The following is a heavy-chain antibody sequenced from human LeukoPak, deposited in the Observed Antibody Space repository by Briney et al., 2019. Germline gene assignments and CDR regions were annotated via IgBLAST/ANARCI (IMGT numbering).Heavy chain of an antibody. D-gene: IGHD3-16*01. CDR2: ISSSGSHT. CDR3: ARLLGGYADY. V-gene: IGHV3-11*03. CDR1: GFTFSDYY. J-gene: IGHJ4*02. Sequence: GGSLRLSCAASGFTFSDYYMTWIRQAPGKGLEWISYISSSGSHTTYADSVEGRFTISRDNANNALYLQMASLRADDTAVYYCARLLGGYADYWGQGTLVTVSS.